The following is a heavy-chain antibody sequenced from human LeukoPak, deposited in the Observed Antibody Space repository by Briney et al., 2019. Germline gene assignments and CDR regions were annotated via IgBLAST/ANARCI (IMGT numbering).Heavy chain of an antibody. CDR2: MYLSGTT. Sequence: SGTLSLTCTVSGDSINSLDLWSWVRQPPGKGLEWIGEMYLSGTTHSNPSVKSRVTISIDKSKNQFFLNLSSVTAADTAVYYCVRDRELFYWGQGTLVTVSS. J-gene: IGHJ4*02. D-gene: IGHD1-7*01. CDR1: GDSINSLDL. CDR3: VRDRELFY. V-gene: IGHV4-4*02.